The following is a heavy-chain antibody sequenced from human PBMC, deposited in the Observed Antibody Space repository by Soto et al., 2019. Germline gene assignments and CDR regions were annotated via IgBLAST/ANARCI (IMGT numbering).Heavy chain of an antibody. CDR1: GGSFSGYY. CDR3: LHSFPSRRSSDL. Sequence: SETLSLTCAVYGGSFSGYYWTWIRQPPGTGLEWIGEINHSGSTNYNPSLKSRVTISVDTSKNQFSEEEIGRAVQQECRYRDLHSFPSRRSSDL. D-gene: IGHD6-13*01. V-gene: IGHV4-34*01. J-gene: IGHJ2*01. CDR2: INHSGST.